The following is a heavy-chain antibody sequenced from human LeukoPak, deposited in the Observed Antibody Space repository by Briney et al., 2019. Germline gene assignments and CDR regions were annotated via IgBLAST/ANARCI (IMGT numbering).Heavy chain of an antibody. CDR3: ARRFYYDSSGYRDAFDI. CDR1: GGSISSSSFY. J-gene: IGHJ3*02. CDR2: MSYSGNT. Sequence: SETLSLTCTVSGGSISSSSFYWGWIRQPPGKGLEWIGSMSYSGNTYYNPSLKSRVTISVDTSKNLFSLKLSSVTAADTAVYYCARRFYYDSSGYRDAFDIWGQGTMVTVSS. D-gene: IGHD3-22*01. V-gene: IGHV4-39*01.